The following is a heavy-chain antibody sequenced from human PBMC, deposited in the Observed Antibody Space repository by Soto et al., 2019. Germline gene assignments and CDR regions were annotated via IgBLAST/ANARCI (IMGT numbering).Heavy chain of an antibody. CDR1: VGSIRIGGYY. CDR2: IYYSGRT. CDR3: ASSFSSSTSGYWSFRAFDT. V-gene: IGHV4-31*01. J-gene: IGHJ3*02. D-gene: IGHD2-2*01. Sequence: QVQLQESGPGLVKPSHTLALTCTVPVGSIRIGGYYLSWIRQHPGKGLGWIGYIYYSGRTYYNPSHRGTVNIPVDTSKNQFSLQLSSVTAAATALYYCASSFSSSTSGYWSFRAFDTCGQGTMVTVSS.